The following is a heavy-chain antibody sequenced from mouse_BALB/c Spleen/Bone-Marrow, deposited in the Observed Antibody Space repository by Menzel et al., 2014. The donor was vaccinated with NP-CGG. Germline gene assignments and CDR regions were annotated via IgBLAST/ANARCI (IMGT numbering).Heavy chain of an antibody. J-gene: IGHJ4*01. V-gene: IGHV5-6-4*01. D-gene: IGHD2-3*01. CDR2: ISSGGSYT. Sequence: EVQLVESGGGLVKPGGSLKLSCAASGFTFSSYTMSWVRQTPEKRLEWVATISSGGSYTYYPDTVKGRFTISRDNAKNTLCLQMSSLKSEDTAMYYCTRDLYDGYYYYAMDYWGQGTSVTVSS. CDR1: GFTFSSYT. CDR3: TRDLYDGYYYYAMDY.